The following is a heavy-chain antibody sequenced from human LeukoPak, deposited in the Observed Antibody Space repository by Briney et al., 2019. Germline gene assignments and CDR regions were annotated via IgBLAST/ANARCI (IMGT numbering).Heavy chain of an antibody. Sequence: ASVKVSCKASGYTFTSYAMHWVRQAPGQRLEWMGWINAGNGNTKYSQEFQGRVTITRDTSASTAYMELSSLRSEDMAVYYCARGVLWFEKLKPYYYYYMDVWGKGTTVTVSS. CDR3: ARGVLWFEKLKPYYYYYMDV. D-gene: IGHD3-10*01. J-gene: IGHJ6*03. CDR1: GYTFTSYA. V-gene: IGHV1-3*03. CDR2: INAGNGNT.